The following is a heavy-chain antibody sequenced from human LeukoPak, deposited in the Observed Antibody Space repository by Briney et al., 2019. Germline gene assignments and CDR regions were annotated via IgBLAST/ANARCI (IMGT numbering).Heavy chain of an antibody. J-gene: IGHJ4*02. CDR3: ARALGYDWNDPRFYFDY. CDR2: VYYSGST. Sequence: PSETLSLTCTVSGGSVSSGSYYWSWIRQPPGKGLEWIGYVYYSGSTNYNPSLKSRVTISVDTSKNQFSLKLSSVTAADTAVYYCARALGYDWNDPRFYFDYWGQGTLVTVSS. D-gene: IGHD1-20*01. CDR1: GGSVSSGSYY. V-gene: IGHV4-61*01.